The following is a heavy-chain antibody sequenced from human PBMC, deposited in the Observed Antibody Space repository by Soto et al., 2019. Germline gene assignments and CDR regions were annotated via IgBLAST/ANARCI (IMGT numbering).Heavy chain of an antibody. Sequence: GASVQVSCKEAGYTFTSYDIHWVRQATGQGLEWMGWMNPNIGNTSYAQKFQGRVTMTTDTSTSTAYMERRSLRSDDTAVYYCASHGVVGYGFHYYYGMDVWGQGTTVTVSS. CDR3: ASHGVVGYGFHYYYGMDV. J-gene: IGHJ6*02. V-gene: IGHV1-8*01. CDR1: GYTFTSYD. CDR2: MNPNIGNT. D-gene: IGHD5-18*01.